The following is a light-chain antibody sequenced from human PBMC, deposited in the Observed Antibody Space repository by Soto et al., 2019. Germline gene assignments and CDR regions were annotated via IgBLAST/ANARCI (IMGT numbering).Light chain of an antibody. CDR3: CSYAGSRSLV. V-gene: IGLV2-23*01. CDR1: SSDVGAYNL. CDR2: EGS. J-gene: IGLJ2*01. Sequence: QSALTQPASVSGSPEQSITISCTGTSSDVGAYNLVSWYQQHPGTAPRLIIYEGSKRPSGISHRFSGSKSDNTASLTISGLRAEDEAHYHCCSYAGSRSLVFGGGTKLTVL.